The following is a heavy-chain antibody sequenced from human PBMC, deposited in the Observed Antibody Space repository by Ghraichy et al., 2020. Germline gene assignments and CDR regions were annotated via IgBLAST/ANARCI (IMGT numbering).Heavy chain of an antibody. V-gene: IGHV4-59*08. D-gene: IGHD5-18*01. CDR1: GGSIRPHY. CDR3: ARRGRGYSLYYYGLDV. CDR2: VHYTGST. J-gene: IGHJ6*02. Sequence: SETLSLTCSVSGGSIRPHYWTWIRQPPGKGLEWIGYVHYTGSTDYDPSLKRRVSISVDTSKNQFSLRLTSVTAAATAVYYCARRGRGYSLYYYGLDVWGQGTTVTVSS.